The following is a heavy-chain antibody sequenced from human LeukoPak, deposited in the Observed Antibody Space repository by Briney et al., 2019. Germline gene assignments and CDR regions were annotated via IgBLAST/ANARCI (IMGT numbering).Heavy chain of an antibody. CDR1: GFTFSSYW. CDR3: ARDLWGTSGYRFDY. D-gene: IGHD3-22*01. J-gene: IGHJ4*02. V-gene: IGHV3-7*01. CDR2: IKQDGSEK. Sequence: GGSLRLSCAASGFTFSSYWMSWVRQAPGKGLEWVANIKQDGSEKYYVDSVKGRFTISRDNAKSSLYLQMDSLRDEDTAVYYCARDLWGTSGYRFDYWGQGTLVTVSS.